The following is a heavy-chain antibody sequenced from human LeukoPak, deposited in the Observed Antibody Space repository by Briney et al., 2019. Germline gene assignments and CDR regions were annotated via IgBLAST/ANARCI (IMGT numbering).Heavy chain of an antibody. V-gene: IGHV4-59*08. CDR1: GGSISSYY. D-gene: IGHD4-17*01. Sequence: PSETLSLTCTVSGGSISSYYWSWIRQRPGKGLEWIGSIFHSGITYYNPSLKSRLTISVDTSKNQFALKLSSVTAADTAFYYCARLNGDSVLDYWGQGTLVTVSS. J-gene: IGHJ4*02. CDR3: ARLNGDSVLDY. CDR2: IFHSGIT.